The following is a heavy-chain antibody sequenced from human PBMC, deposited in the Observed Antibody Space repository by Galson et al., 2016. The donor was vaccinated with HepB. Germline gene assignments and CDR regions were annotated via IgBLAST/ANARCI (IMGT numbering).Heavy chain of an antibody. V-gene: IGHV6-1*01. D-gene: IGHD5-18*01. J-gene: IGHJ6*02. CDR3: ARERRGYNYGYYYYGMDV. Sequence: CAISGDSVSSNSAAWTWIRQSPSRGLEWLGRTYYRSKWYNDYAVSVKSRIKINPDTFKNQFSLQLNSVTPEDTAAYYCARERRGYNYGYYYYGMDVWGQGTTVTVSS. CDR1: GDSVSSNSAA. CDR2: TYYRSKWYN.